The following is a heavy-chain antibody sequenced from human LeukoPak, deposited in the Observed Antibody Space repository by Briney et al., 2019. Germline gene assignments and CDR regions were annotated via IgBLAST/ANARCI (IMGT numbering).Heavy chain of an antibody. J-gene: IGHJ3*02. Sequence: PSETLSLTCTVSGGSISSYYWSWIRQPPGKGLEWIGYIYYSGSTNYNPSLKSRVTISVDTSKNQFSLKLSSVTAADTAVYYCASSAEYSSPGDAFDIWGQGTMVTVSS. CDR2: IYYSGST. D-gene: IGHD6-6*01. V-gene: IGHV4-59*01. CDR3: ASSAEYSSPGDAFDI. CDR1: GGSISSYY.